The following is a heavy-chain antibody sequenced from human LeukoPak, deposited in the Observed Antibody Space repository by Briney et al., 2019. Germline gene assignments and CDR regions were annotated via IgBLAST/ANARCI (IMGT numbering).Heavy chain of an antibody. J-gene: IGHJ6*03. CDR3: AKDAKLMGYCTNGVCYRGVGHYYMDV. D-gene: IGHD2-8*01. V-gene: IGHV3-30*02. CDR1: GFTFSSYG. Sequence: PGGSLRLSCAASGFTFSSYGMHWVRQAPGKGLEWVAFIRYDGSNKYYADSVKGRFTISRDNSKNTLYLQMNSLRAEDTAVYYCAKDAKLMGYCTNGVCYRGVGHYYMDVWGKGTTVTVSS. CDR2: IRYDGSNK.